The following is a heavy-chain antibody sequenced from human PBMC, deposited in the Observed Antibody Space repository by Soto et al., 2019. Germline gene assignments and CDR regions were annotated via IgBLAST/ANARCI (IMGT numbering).Heavy chain of an antibody. CDR3: ASPRGLSGYHFDY. D-gene: IGHD3-22*01. J-gene: IGHJ4*02. Sequence: GASVKVSCKASGYTFTNFGISWVRQAPGQGLEWMGWISAYNGNTNYAQKFQGRVTMTTDTSTSTAYMEVRSLRFDDTAVYYCASPRGLSGYHFDYWGQGTLVTVSS. V-gene: IGHV1-18*01. CDR1: GYTFTNFG. CDR2: ISAYNGNT.